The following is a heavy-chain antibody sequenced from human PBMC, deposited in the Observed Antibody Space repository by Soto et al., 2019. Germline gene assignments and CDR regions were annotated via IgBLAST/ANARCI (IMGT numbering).Heavy chain of an antibody. V-gene: IGHV3-23*01. CDR1: GFTFSNYA. D-gene: IGHD5-18*01. J-gene: IGHJ4*02. CDR2: ISSSGDST. CDR3: ATNTLPHPHY. Sequence: EVQLLESGGGLVQPGGSLRLSCAASGFTFSNYAMSWVRQAPGKGLEWVSAISSSGDSTYYADSVKGRFTVSRDNSKNSLYLQMNRLRVEDTSIYDCATNTLPHPHYWGQGTRVPVSS.